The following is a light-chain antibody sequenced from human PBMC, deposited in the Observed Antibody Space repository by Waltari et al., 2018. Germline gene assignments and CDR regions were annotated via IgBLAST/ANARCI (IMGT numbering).Light chain of an antibody. CDR2: GAS. J-gene: IGKJ2*01. V-gene: IGKV3-15*01. CDR1: QSVSST. Sequence: EIVMTQSPATLSVSPGERATLSCRASQSVSSTLAWYQQKPGQAPRLLIYGASTRATGIPARFSGSGSGTEFTLTISSLQSEDFAVYYCQQYNNWPPMYTFGQGTKLKIK. CDR3: QQYNNWPPMYT.